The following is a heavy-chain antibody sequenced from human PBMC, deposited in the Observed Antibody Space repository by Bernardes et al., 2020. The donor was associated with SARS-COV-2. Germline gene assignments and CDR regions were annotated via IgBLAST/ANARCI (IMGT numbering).Heavy chain of an antibody. CDR1: GYSFTNYW. CDR3: AVNTGNFYYGVDV. J-gene: IGHJ6*02. CDR2: IDPSDSYT. D-gene: IGHD3-10*01. V-gene: IGHV5-10-1*01. Sequence: GESLKISCKGSGYSFTNYWISWVRQMPEKGLEWMGKIDPSDSYTNYSPSFQGHVTISTDKSISTAYLQWNSLKASDTAMYYCAVNTGNFYYGVDVWGQGTTVTVSS.